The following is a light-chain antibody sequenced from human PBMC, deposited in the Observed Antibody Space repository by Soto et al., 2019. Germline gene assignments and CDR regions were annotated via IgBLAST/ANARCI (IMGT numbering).Light chain of an antibody. V-gene: IGKV3-11*01. CDR2: AAT. CDR3: QQRSNSPFT. Sequence: EIVLTQSPATLSLSPEERATLSCSASQSVSSYLPCYQQKPGQAPRLLISAATNRATGIPARFSGSGSRTDFTLTISSLEPEDFAVYYCQQRSNSPFTFVPGTKVDIK. J-gene: IGKJ3*01. CDR1: QSVSSY.